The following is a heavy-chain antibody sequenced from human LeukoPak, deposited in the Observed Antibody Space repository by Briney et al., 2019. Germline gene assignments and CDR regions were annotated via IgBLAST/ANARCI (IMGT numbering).Heavy chain of an antibody. Sequence: PGRSLRLSCAASGFTFSSYGMHWVRQAPGKGLEWVADISYDGTNKNYADSVKGRFTISRDNSKNTLYLQMNSLRAEDTAVYYCAGGSIVATNGAFDYWGQGTLVTVSS. CDR2: ISYDGTNK. CDR1: GFTFSSYG. D-gene: IGHD1-26*01. CDR3: AGGSIVATNGAFDY. V-gene: IGHV3-33*08. J-gene: IGHJ4*02.